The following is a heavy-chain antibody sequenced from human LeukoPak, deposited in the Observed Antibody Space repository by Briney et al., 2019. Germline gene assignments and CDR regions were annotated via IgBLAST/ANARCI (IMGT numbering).Heavy chain of an antibody. CDR2: IYPGDGST. V-gene: IGHV1-46*01. Sequence: ASVKVSCKASGYSFTSNYIHWVRQAPGQGLEWMGMIYPGDGSTSYAQKFQGRVTVTRDTSTSTVHMELSGLRSEDTAVYYCARDQEAFDYWGQGTLVTVSS. J-gene: IGHJ4*02. CDR1: GYSFTSNY. CDR3: ARDQEAFDY.